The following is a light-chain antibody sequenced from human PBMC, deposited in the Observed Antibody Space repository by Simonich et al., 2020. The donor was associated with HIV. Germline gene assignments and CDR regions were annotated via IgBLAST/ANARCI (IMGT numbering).Light chain of an antibody. CDR3: QQYYSTPRT. CDR1: QGITNS. V-gene: IGKV1-NL1*01. Sequence: DIQMTQSPSSLSASVGDSGTITCRSGQGITNSLAWYQQKSWKAPKLLLYAASRLESGVPSRFSGSGSGTDYTLTISSLQPEDFATYYCQQYYSTPRTFGQGTKVEIK. J-gene: IGKJ1*01. CDR2: AAS.